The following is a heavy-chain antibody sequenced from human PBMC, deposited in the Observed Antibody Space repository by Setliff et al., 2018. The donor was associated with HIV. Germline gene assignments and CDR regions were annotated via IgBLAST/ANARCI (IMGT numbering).Heavy chain of an antibody. V-gene: IGHV4-38-2*02. D-gene: IGHD2-8*01. CDR3: AGETAPAARLPNVGGPPPPGYYHYMDV. Sequence: SSETLSLTCAVSGYSISTAYYWGWIRQPPGKGLEWIGSVYHSGTTYYNPSLKSRVTISVDMSNNQFSLKVTSVTAADTAVYFCAGETAPAARLPNVGGPPPPGYYHYMDVWGKGTTVTVSS. CDR2: VYHSGTT. CDR1: GYSISTAYY. J-gene: IGHJ6*03.